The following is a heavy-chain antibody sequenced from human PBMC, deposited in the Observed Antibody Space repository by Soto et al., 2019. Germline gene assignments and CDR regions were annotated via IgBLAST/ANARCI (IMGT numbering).Heavy chain of an antibody. Sequence: PGGSLRLSCAASGFTFSSYSMNWVRQAPGKGLEWVSSISSSSSYIYYADSVKGRFTISRDNAKNSLYLQMNSPRAEDTAVYYCAREQTRYCSSTSCYPTDYYYGMDVWGQGTTVTVSS. CDR3: AREQTRYCSSTSCYPTDYYYGMDV. CDR2: ISSSSSYI. CDR1: GFTFSSYS. V-gene: IGHV3-21*01. D-gene: IGHD2-2*01. J-gene: IGHJ6*02.